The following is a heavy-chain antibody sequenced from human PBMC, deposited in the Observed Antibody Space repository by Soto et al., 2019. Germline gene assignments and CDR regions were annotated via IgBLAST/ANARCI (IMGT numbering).Heavy chain of an antibody. CDR2: ISLYSDGT. CDR3: ARVGPVAEARFGP. Sequence: QVQLVQSGGEVKRPGASVKVSCKNSGYTFSNYGITWVRQAPGQPLEWLGWISLYSDGTNYAQKFQGRVSMTTDTSTTTAYMELMRLRSDDTAVYYSARVGPVAEARFGPWGQGTLVTVSA. J-gene: IGHJ5*02. CDR1: GYTFSNYG. V-gene: IGHV1-18*01. D-gene: IGHD2-2*01.